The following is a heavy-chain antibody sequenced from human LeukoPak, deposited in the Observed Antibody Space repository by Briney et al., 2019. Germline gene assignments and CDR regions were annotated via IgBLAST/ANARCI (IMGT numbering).Heavy chain of an antibody. Sequence: PSETLSLTCTVSGGSISSHYWSWIRQPPGKGLEWIGYIYYSGSTNYNPSLKSRVTISVDTSKNQFSLKLSSVTAADTAVYYCARDRGTGAVWFDPWGQGTLVTVSS. J-gene: IGHJ5*02. CDR2: IYYSGST. D-gene: IGHD1-1*01. CDR1: GGSISSHY. CDR3: ARDRGTGAVWFDP. V-gene: IGHV4-59*11.